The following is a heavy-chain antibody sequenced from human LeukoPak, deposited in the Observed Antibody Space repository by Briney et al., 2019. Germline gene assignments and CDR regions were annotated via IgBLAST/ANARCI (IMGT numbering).Heavy chain of an antibody. V-gene: IGHV1-3*01. CDR1: GYTFTSYA. CDR3: ARWRYYSSTSCYFGFYDAFDI. J-gene: IGHJ3*02. Sequence: ASVKVSCKASGYTFTSYAMHWVRQAPGQRLEWMGWINAGNGNTKYSQKFQGRVTITRDTSASTAYMELSSLRSEDTAVYYCARWRYYSSTSCYFGFYDAFDIWGQGTMVTVSS. CDR2: INAGNGNT. D-gene: IGHD2-2*01.